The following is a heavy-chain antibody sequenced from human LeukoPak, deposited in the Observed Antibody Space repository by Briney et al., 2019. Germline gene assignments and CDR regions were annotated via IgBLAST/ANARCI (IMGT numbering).Heavy chain of an antibody. CDR3: ARVTYYDSSGYSH. J-gene: IGHJ4*02. D-gene: IGHD3-22*01. V-gene: IGHV3-21*01. CDR1: GFTFSNYN. CDR2: ISSTSSYI. Sequence: PGGSLRLSCAASGFTFSNYNMNWVRQAPGKGLEWVSSISSTSSYIYYADSVKGRFTISRDNAKNSLYLQMSSLRAEDTAVYYYARVTYYDSSGYSHWGQGTLVTVSS.